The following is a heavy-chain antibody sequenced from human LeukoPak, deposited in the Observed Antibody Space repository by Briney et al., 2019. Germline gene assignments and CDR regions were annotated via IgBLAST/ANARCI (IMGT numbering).Heavy chain of an antibody. CDR3: ARKVPSAQSDF. V-gene: IGHV3-21*01. CDR1: GFAFSSYS. Sequence: GGSLRLSCAVSGFAFSSYSMNWVRQAPGKGLEWVSAISGNSFWIYYADSVKGRFTISRDNAKNSLYLQMDSLRADDTAVYYCARKVPSAQSDFWGQGTLVTVSS. CDR2: ISGNSFWI. J-gene: IGHJ4*02.